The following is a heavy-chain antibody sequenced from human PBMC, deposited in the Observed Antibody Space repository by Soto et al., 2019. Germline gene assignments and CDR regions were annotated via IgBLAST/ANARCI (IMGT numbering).Heavy chain of an antibody. J-gene: IGHJ6*02. CDR3: GRYCSGGSCHTLDYYGMDV. Sequence: SVKVSCKASGCTFSSYAISWVRQAPGQGLEWMGGIIPIFGTANYAQKFQGRVTITADESTSTAYIEVSSLRSEDTAMFYCGRYCSGGSCHTLDYYGMDVWGQGTTVTVSS. CDR2: IIPIFGTA. V-gene: IGHV1-69*13. D-gene: IGHD2-15*01. CDR1: GCTFSSYA.